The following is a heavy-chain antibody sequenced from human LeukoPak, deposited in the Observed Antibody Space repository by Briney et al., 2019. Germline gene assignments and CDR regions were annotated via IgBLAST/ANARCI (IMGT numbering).Heavy chain of an antibody. J-gene: IGHJ5*02. D-gene: IGHD4-17*01. CDR3: ARYGDYQFGVLHWFDP. CDR2: ISGSGGAT. CDR1: GFTFSNNA. Sequence: GGSLRLSCAASGFTFSNNAMSWVRQAPGKGLEWVSGISGSGGATSYADSAKGRFTISRDNSKNTLYLQMNNLRAEDTAIYYCARYGDYQFGVLHWFDPWGQGTLVTVSS. V-gene: IGHV3-23*01.